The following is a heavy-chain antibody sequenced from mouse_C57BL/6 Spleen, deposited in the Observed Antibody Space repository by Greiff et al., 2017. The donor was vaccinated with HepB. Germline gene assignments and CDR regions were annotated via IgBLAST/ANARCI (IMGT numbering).Heavy chain of an antibody. J-gene: IGHJ3*01. D-gene: IGHD3-3*01. CDR3: AREGIRADTWFAY. V-gene: IGHV1-80*01. CDR2: IYPGDGDT. CDR1: GYAFSSYW. Sequence: VQLQQSGAELVKPGASVKISCKASGYAFSSYWMNWVKQRPGKGLEWIGQIYPGDGDTNYNGKFKGKATLTADKSSSTAYMQLSSLTSEDSAVYVCAREGIRADTWFAYWGQGTLVTVSA.